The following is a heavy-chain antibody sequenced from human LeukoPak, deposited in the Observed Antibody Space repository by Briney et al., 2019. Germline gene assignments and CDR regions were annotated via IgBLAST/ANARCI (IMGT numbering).Heavy chain of an antibody. D-gene: IGHD3-10*01. CDR2: IKHDGSEA. CDR1: EFTFNRYW. Sequence: GGSLRLSCAASEFTFNRYWMSWVRQAPGKGLEWVANIKHDGSEAHYVDSVKGRFTISRDNAKNSLSLQMNSLNVDDTGVYFCTRDALFGSGRTHLDFWSQGTRLSVSS. J-gene: IGHJ4*02. V-gene: IGHV3-7*04. CDR3: TRDALFGSGRTHLDF.